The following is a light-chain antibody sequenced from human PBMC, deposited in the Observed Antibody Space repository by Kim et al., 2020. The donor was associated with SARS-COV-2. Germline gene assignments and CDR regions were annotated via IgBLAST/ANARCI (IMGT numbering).Light chain of an antibody. Sequence: SSELTQDPAVSVALGQTVRLTCQGDSLKNYYATWYQQRPGQAPLLVIYGKSNRPSGIPDRFSGSTSGNTASLTITGTQAGDEADFYCNSRDSNDNVVFGG. J-gene: IGLJ2*01. V-gene: IGLV3-19*01. CDR3: NSRDSNDNVV. CDR2: GKS. CDR1: SLKNYY.